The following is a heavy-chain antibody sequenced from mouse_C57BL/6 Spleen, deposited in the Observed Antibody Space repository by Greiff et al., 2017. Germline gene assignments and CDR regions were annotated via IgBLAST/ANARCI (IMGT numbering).Heavy chain of an antibody. Sequence: EVQLQQSGPVLVKPGASVKMSCKASGYTFTDYYMNWVKQSHGKSLEWIGVINPYNGGTSYNQKFKGKATLTVDKSSSTAYMELNSLTSEDSAVYYCAREATGAMDYWGQGTSVTVSS. CDR1: GYTFTDYY. D-gene: IGHD3-2*02. J-gene: IGHJ4*01. V-gene: IGHV1-19*01. CDR2: INPYNGGT. CDR3: AREATGAMDY.